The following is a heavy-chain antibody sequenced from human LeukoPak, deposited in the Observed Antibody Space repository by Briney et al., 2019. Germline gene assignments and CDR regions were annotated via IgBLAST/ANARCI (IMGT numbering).Heavy chain of an antibody. CDR2: ISYDGSNK. CDR1: GFTFSSYG. J-gene: IGHJ5*02. CDR3: ARARGGYPHNWFDP. Sequence: PGRSLRLSCAASGFTFSSYGMHWVRQAPGKGLEWVAVISYDGSNKYYADSVKGRFTISRDNSKNTLYLQMNSLRAEDTAVYYCARARGGYPHNWFDPWGQGTLVTVSS. V-gene: IGHV3-30*03. D-gene: IGHD3-10*01.